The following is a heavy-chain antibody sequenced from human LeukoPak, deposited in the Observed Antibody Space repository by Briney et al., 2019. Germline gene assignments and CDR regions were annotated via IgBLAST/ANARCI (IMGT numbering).Heavy chain of an antibody. J-gene: IGHJ4*02. Sequence: GGSLRLSCAASGFTFSNYAMHWVRQAPGRWLEWVAVTSFDGKNKFYADSVKGRFAIFRDNSKNTLYLQVDNLRAEDTSVYFCARGKGGLYYGSGSQGGYFDFWGQGTRVTVSS. V-gene: IGHV3-30*09. CDR1: GFTFSNYA. CDR2: TSFDGKNK. D-gene: IGHD3-10*01. CDR3: ARGKGGLYYGSGSQGGYFDF.